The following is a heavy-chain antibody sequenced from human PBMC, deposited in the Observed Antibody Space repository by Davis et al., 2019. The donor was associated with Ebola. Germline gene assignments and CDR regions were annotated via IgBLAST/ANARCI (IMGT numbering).Heavy chain of an antibody. V-gene: IGHV4-59*08. D-gene: IGHD3-22*01. CDR2: IYYSGST. Sequence: SETLSLTCTVSGASFSRYYWSWIRQPPGKRLEWIGYIYYSGSTNYNPSLKSRVTISIDTSKNQFSLNLSSVTAADTAVYYCARQGYYYDSGGYFTYYGMDVWGQGTTVTVSS. J-gene: IGHJ6*02. CDR3: ARQGYYYDSGGYFTYYGMDV. CDR1: GASFSRYY.